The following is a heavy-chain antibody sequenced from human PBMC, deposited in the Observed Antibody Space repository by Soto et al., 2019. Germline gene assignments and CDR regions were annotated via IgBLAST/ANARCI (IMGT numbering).Heavy chain of an antibody. Sequence: GGSLRLSCAASGFAFRSYIMNWVGQAPGKGLEWVSSISSSSSYIYYADSVKGRFTISRDNAKNSLYLQMNSLRAEDTAVYYCARDFTSTTIYSGYDGDYWGQGTLVTVSS. D-gene: IGHD5-12*01. V-gene: IGHV3-21*01. CDR1: GFAFRSYI. CDR3: ARDFTSTTIYSGYDGDY. CDR2: ISSSSSYI. J-gene: IGHJ4*02.